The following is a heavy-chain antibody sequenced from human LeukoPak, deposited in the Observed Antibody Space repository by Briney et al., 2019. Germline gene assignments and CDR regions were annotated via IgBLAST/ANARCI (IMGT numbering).Heavy chain of an antibody. CDR1: GYTFTGYY. CDR3: ARNLVVVPAANQPYYYYYGMDV. V-gene: IGHV1-2*02. D-gene: IGHD2-2*01. CDR2: INPNRGGT. Sequence: ASVKVSCKASGYTFTGYYMHWVRQAPGQGLEWMGWINPNRGGTNYAQKFQGRVTMTRDTSISTAYMELSRLRSDDTAVYYCARNLVVVPAANQPYYYYYGMDVWGQGTTVTVSS. J-gene: IGHJ6*02.